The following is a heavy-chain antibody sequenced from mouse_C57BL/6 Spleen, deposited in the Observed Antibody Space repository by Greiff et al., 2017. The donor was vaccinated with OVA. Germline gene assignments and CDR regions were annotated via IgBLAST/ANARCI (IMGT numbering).Heavy chain of an antibody. J-gene: IGHJ2*01. CDR1: GFTFSSYA. Sequence: EVMLVESGGGLVKPGGSLTLSCAASGFTFSSYAMSWVRQTLEKRLEGVATISDGGSYTYYQANVKGRFTISRDNAKNHLYLQMSDLNAEDTAMYYCARGSGCCCFDYWGQGTTLTVSA. CDR3: ARGSGCCCFDY. CDR2: ISDGGSYT. V-gene: IGHV5-4*03.